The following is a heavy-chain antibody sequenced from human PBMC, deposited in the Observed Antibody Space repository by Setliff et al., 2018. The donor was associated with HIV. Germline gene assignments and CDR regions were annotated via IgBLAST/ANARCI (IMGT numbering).Heavy chain of an antibody. CDR1: GFTFDDYG. J-gene: IGHJ3*02. CDR3: ARDPAFGAFDI. V-gene: IGHV3-20*04. D-gene: IGHD3-10*01. Sequence: PGGSLRLSCAASGFTFDDYGMSWVRQAPGKGLEWVSGMNRDGSEKGYADSVKGRFSISRDNAKNSLYLQMSSLRTEDTAVYFCARDPAFGAFDIWGQGTMVTVSS. CDR2: MNRDGSEK.